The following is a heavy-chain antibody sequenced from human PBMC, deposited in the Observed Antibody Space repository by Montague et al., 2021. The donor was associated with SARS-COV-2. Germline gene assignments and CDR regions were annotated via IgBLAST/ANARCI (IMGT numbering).Heavy chain of an antibody. CDR1: DGSISSYY. CDR2: IYYSGST. V-gene: IGHV4-59*01. CDR3: AGTYYDFWSGFIHYYYMDV. Sequence: SETLSLTCTVSDGSISSYYWSWIRRPPGKGLEWIGYIYYSGSTNYNPSLKSRVTISVDTSKNQFSLKLSSVTAADTAVYYCAGTYYDFWSGFIHYYYMDVWGKGTTVTVSS. J-gene: IGHJ6*03. D-gene: IGHD3-3*01.